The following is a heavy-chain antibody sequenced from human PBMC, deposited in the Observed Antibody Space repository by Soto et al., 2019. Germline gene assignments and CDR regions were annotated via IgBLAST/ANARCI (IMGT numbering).Heavy chain of an antibody. V-gene: IGHV3-30*18. CDR3: AKDLGIPYYIAY. Sequence: QVQLVESGGGVVQPGRSLRLSCAASGFTFSSYGMHWVRQAPGKGLEWVAVISYDGSNKYYADSVKGRFTISRDNSKNTLYLQMNSLRAEDTAVYYCAKDLGIPYYIAYWGQGTLVTVSS. D-gene: IGHD5-18*01. CDR2: ISYDGSNK. CDR1: GFTFSSYG. J-gene: IGHJ4*02.